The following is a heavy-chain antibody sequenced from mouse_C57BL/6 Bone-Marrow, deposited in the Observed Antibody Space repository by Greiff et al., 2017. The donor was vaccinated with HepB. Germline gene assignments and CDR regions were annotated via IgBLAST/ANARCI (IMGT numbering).Heavy chain of an antibody. D-gene: IGHD2-4*01. CDR3: ARDDYDLYYFDY. Sequence: QVQLQQPGTELVKPGASVKLSCKASGYTFTSYWMYWVKQRPGQGLEWIGNINPSNGGTNYNEKFKSKATLTVDKSSSTAYMQLSSLTSEDSAVYYCARDDYDLYYFDYWGQGTTLTVSS. J-gene: IGHJ2*01. V-gene: IGHV1-53*01. CDR2: INPSNGGT. CDR1: GYTFTSYW.